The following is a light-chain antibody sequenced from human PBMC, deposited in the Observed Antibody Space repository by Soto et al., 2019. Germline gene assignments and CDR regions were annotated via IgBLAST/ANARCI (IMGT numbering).Light chain of an antibody. J-gene: IGKJ5*01. CDR1: QSVIRY. CDR3: QQYNNWPT. CDR2: GAS. Sequence: ESMLTQSPATLSLSPGARAPLSCRASQSVIRYLAWYQQRPGQAPRLLMYGASTRATAIPARFSGSGSGTEFTLTINSLQSEDFAVYYCQQYNNWPTFGQGTRLEIK. V-gene: IGKV3-15*01.